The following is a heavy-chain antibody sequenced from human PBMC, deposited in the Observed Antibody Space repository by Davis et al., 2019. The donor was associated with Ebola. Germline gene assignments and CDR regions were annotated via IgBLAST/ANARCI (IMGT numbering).Heavy chain of an antibody. CDR1: GFPVSGNY. Sequence: GGSLRLSCAASGFPVSGNYMSWVRQAPGQGLEWVSVIYIDGTTYYADSVKGRFTISRDNSKNTLYLQMNSLGAEDTAVYYGAREGKYRDESRTFDYWGQGTLVTVSS. D-gene: IGHD2-2*01. CDR2: IYIDGTT. J-gene: IGHJ4*02. V-gene: IGHV3-53*01. CDR3: AREGKYRDESRTFDY.